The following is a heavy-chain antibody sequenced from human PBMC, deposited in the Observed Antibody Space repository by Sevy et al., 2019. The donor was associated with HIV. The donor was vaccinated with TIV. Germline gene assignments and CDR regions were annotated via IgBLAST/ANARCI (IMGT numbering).Heavy chain of an antibody. J-gene: IGHJ4*02. CDR2: ISGSGGST. CDR1: GFTISRYA. D-gene: IGHD4-4*01. V-gene: IGHV3-23*01. Sequence: GGSLRLSCAASGFTISRYAMSWVRQAPGKGLEWVSAISGSGGSTYYADSVKGRFTISRDNSKNTLYLQMNSLRAEDTAVYYCAKGRGNYVSGDFDYWGQGTLVTVSS. CDR3: AKGRGNYVSGDFDY.